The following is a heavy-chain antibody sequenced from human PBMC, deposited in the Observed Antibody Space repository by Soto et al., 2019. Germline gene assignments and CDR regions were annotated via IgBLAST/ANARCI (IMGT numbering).Heavy chain of an antibody. Sequence: GASVKVSCKASGYTFTSYYMHWVRQAPGQGLEWMGIINPSGGSTSYAQKFQGRVTMTRDTSTSTVYMELSSLRSEDTAVYYCARRYSSSWYESYYYYGMDVWGQGTTVTVSS. V-gene: IGHV1-46*01. D-gene: IGHD6-13*01. J-gene: IGHJ6*02. CDR1: GYTFTSYY. CDR3: ARRYSSSWYESYYYYGMDV. CDR2: INPSGGST.